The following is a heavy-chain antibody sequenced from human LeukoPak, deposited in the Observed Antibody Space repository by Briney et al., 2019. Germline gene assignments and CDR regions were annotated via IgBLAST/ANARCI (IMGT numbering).Heavy chain of an antibody. D-gene: IGHD4/OR15-4a*01. J-gene: IGHJ3*02. CDR3: ARVSWTYGGAFDI. V-gene: IGHV1-2*04. CDR1: GYTFTGYY. Sequence: ASVKVSCKASGYTFTGYYMHWVRQAPGQGLEWMGWINPNSGGTNYAQKFQGWVTMTRDTYISTAYMELSRLRSDDTAVYYCARVSWTYGGAFDIWGQGTMVTVSS. CDR2: INPNSGGT.